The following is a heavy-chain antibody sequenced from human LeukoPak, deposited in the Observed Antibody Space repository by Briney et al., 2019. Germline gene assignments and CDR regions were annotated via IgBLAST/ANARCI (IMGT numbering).Heavy chain of an antibody. V-gene: IGHV3-23*01. CDR3: AKYKKGGSNTVSGSMDV. J-gene: IGHJ6*03. D-gene: IGHD3-10*01. CDR2: ISGSGGGT. Sequence: GGSLRLSCAASGFTFNTYAVSWVRQAPGKGLEWVSSISGSGGGTYYAESVKGRFTTSRDTSKNTLYLQMNSLRAEDTAVYYCAKYKKGGSNTVSGSMDVWGKGTTVTVSS. CDR1: GFTFNTYA.